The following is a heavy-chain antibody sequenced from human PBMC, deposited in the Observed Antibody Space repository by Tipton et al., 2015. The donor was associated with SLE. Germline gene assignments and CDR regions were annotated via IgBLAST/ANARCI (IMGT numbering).Heavy chain of an antibody. J-gene: IGHJ4*02. CDR3: ARLVVVPAIYFDY. D-gene: IGHD2-2*01. Sequence: TLSLTCAVSGGSISNGNWWSWVRQPPRKGLEWIGDIYHSGGTSYNPSLKNRVIISVDKSSNQLSLKLTSVTAADTAVYYCARLVVVPAIYFDYWGQGILVTVSS. V-gene: IGHV4-4*02. CDR1: GGSISNGNW. CDR2: IYHSGGT.